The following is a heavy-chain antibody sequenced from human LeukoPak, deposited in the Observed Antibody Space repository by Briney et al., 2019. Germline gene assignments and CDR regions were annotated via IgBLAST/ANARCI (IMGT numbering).Heavy chain of an antibody. Sequence: PGGSLRLSCAASGFTFSSYAMSWVRQAPGKGLEWVSAISGSGGSTYYADSVKGRFTISRDNSKNTLYLQMNSLRAEDTAVYYCANLVDGGYYYMDVWGKGTTVTVSS. CDR2: ISGSGGST. J-gene: IGHJ6*03. CDR3: ANLVDGGYYYMDV. D-gene: IGHD3-9*01. CDR1: GFTFSSYA. V-gene: IGHV3-23*01.